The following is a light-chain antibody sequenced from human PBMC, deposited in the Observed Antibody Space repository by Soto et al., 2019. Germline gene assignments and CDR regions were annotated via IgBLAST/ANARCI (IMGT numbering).Light chain of an antibody. J-gene: IGKJ1*01. V-gene: IGKV1-5*01. CDR2: GAS. Sequence: DIQMTQSPSTLSASVGDRVTITCRASQGISKWLAWYQQKPGKAPKLLIYGASSIESGVPSRFSGSGSGTEFTLTICSLQPDDFATYCCQQYNSYDMWSFGQGTKVDLK. CDR3: QQYNSYDMWS. CDR1: QGISKW.